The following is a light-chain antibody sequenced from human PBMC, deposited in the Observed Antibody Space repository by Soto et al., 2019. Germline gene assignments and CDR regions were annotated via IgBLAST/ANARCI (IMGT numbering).Light chain of an antibody. CDR1: QSVNNW. V-gene: IGKV1-5*01. Sequence: DIQMTPSPSTLSASVGDRVTITCRASQSVNNWLAWYQQKPGRAPDLLIYDASSLQGDVPSRFGGSGSGTEFTLTISGLQPDDSATYFCQQYKSYSWTFGQGTKVEIK. CDR2: DAS. CDR3: QQYKSYSWT. J-gene: IGKJ1*01.